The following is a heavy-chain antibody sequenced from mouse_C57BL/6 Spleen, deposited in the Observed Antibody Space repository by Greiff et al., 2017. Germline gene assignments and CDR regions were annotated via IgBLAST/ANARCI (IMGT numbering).Heavy chain of an antibody. Sequence: QVQLQQSGAELVRPGASVKLSCKASGYTFTDYYINWVKQRPGQGLEWIARIYPGSGNTYYNEKFKGKATLTAEKSSSTAYMQLSSLTSEDSAVYFCAIDGYYWYFDVWGTGTTVTVSS. CDR1: GYTFTDYY. J-gene: IGHJ1*03. V-gene: IGHV1-76*01. D-gene: IGHD2-3*01. CDR3: AIDGYYWYFDV. CDR2: IYPGSGNT.